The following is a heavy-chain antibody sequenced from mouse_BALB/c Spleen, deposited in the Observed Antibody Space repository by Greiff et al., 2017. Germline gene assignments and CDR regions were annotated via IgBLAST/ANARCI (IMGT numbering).Heavy chain of an antibody. J-gene: IGHJ4*01. Sequence: VQRVESGAELVRPGSSVKISCKASGYAFSSYWMNWVKQRPGQGLEWIGQIYPGDGDTNYNGKFKGKATLTADKSSSTAYMQLSSLTSEDSAVYFCARSGGYGNYVGYYAMDYWGQGTSVTVSS. CDR1: GYAFSSYW. D-gene: IGHD2-10*02. CDR2: IYPGDGDT. CDR3: ARSGGYGNYVGYYAMDY. V-gene: IGHV1-80*01.